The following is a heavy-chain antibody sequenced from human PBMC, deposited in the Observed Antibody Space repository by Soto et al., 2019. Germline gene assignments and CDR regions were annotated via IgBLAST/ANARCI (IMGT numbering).Heavy chain of an antibody. Sequence: QVQLVQSGAEVKKPGSSVQVSCKASGGTFSSYAISWVRQAPGQGLEWMGGIIPIFGTANYAQKFHGRVTITADEAARPAYMELSSLRSEYTAVYYCAREDGYCSGGSCSKNWFDPWCQGTLVTVAS. CDR2: IIPIFGTA. D-gene: IGHD2-15*01. V-gene: IGHV1-69*12. CDR3: AREDGYCSGGSCSKNWFDP. CDR1: GGTFSSYA. J-gene: IGHJ5*02.